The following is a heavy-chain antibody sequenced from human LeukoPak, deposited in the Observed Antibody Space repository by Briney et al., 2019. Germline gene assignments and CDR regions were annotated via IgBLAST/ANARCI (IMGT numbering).Heavy chain of an antibody. Sequence: PGGSLRLSCAASVFTFSIYAMRWVPQAPGKGLEWVSDIPDDGWNKYYADSGKDRFTISRDNSNNTLYVQMNSLRAEDTAVYYCARARTLVGASDYWGQGTLVTVSS. V-gene: IGHV3-23*01. J-gene: IGHJ4*02. CDR3: ARARTLVGASDY. CDR2: IPDDGWNK. D-gene: IGHD1-26*01. CDR1: VFTFSIYA.